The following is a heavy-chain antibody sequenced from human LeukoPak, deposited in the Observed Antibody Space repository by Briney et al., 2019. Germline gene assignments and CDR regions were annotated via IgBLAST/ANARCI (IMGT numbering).Heavy chain of an antibody. J-gene: IGHJ4*02. CDR1: GYSISSGYY. CDR2: IYHSGST. V-gene: IGHV4-38-2*01. D-gene: IGHD3-10*01. CDR3: ASFFSMVRGVPFDY. Sequence: PSETLSLTCAVSGYSISSGYYWGWIRQPPGKGLEWIGSIYHSGSTYYNPSLKSRVTISVDTSKNQFSLKLSSVTAADTAVYCCASFFSMVRGVPFDYWGQGTLVTVSS.